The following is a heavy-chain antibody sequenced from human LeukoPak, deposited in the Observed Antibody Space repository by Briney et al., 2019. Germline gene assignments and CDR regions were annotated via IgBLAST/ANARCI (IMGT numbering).Heavy chain of an antibody. Sequence: GASVKVSCKVSGYTLTELSMHWVRQAPGKGLEWMGGFDPEDGETIHAQKFQGRVTMTEDTSTDTAYMELSSLRSDDTAVYYCARDQDLYGDHGIGYWGQGTLVTVSS. CDR1: GYTLTELS. J-gene: IGHJ4*02. CDR3: ARDQDLYGDHGIGY. V-gene: IGHV1-24*01. D-gene: IGHD4-17*01. CDR2: FDPEDGET.